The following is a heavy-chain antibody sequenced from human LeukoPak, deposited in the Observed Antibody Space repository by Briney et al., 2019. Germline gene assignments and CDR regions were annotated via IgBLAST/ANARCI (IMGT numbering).Heavy chain of an antibody. CDR2: ISGSGGST. CDR3: AKDLGGYSYGYSGDAFDI. Sequence: GGSLRLSCAASGFTFSSYAMSWVRQAPGKGLEWVSAISGSGGSTYYADSVKGRFTISRDNSKNTLYLQMNSLRAEDTAVYYCAKDLGGYSYGYSGDAFDIWGQGTMVTVSP. CDR1: GFTFSSYA. V-gene: IGHV3-23*01. D-gene: IGHD5-18*01. J-gene: IGHJ3*02.